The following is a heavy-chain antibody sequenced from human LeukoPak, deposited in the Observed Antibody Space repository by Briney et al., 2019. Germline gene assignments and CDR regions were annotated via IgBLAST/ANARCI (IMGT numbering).Heavy chain of an antibody. D-gene: IGHD3-3*01. J-gene: IGHJ3*02. Sequence: GGSLRLSCAASGFTFNSYSMNWVRQAPGEGLEWVSSISGSNSYIYYADSMKGRFTISRDNAKNSLYLQMNSLRSDDTAVYYCARGNIYDFWSGYHSVGAFDIWGQGTMVTVSS. CDR2: ISGSNSYI. V-gene: IGHV3-21*04. CDR1: GFTFNSYS. CDR3: ARGNIYDFWSGYHSVGAFDI.